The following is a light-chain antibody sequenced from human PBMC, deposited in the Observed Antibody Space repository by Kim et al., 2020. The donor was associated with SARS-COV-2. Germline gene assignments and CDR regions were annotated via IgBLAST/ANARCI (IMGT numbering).Light chain of an antibody. CDR2: AVS. CDR3: QQFTSYPYT. V-gene: IGKV1-13*02. CDR1: QGIGHG. Sequence: SDTVGDRVTNTCRASQGIGHGLAWYQQKPGRSPTLLIYAVSTLASGVPTTFSGRGSGTDFTLSISSLQPEDSATYYCQQFTSYPYTFGPGTKLEI. J-gene: IGKJ2*01.